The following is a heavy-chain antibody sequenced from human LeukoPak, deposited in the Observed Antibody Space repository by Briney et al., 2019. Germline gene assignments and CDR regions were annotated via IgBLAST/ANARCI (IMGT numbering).Heavy chain of an antibody. CDR3: ARSYGSGRREVFDI. CDR2: INPNSGGT. J-gene: IGHJ3*02. CDR1: GYICTDHF. Sequence: ASVNVSCKSSGYICTDHFIHWVRQAPGQGLEWMEWINPNSGGTNNAQKFQGRVTMTGDTSIRTAYMELRRLRSDDTAVYYCARSYGSGRREVFDIWGQGTRVTVSS. V-gene: IGHV1-2*02. D-gene: IGHD3-10*01.